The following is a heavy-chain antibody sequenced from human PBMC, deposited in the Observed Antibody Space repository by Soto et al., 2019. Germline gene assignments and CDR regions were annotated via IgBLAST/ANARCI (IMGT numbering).Heavy chain of an antibody. CDR2: ISGSGGST. J-gene: IGHJ3*02. CDR3: AKDLNYDSSGYYYPDDAFDI. Sequence: EVQLLESGGGLVQPGGSLRLSCAASGFTFSSYAMSWVRQAPGKGLEWVSAISGSGGSTYYADSVKGRFTISRDNSKNTLYLQMNSLRAEDTAVYYCAKDLNYDSSGYYYPDDAFDIWGQGKMVTVSS. CDR1: GFTFSSYA. V-gene: IGHV3-23*01. D-gene: IGHD3-22*01.